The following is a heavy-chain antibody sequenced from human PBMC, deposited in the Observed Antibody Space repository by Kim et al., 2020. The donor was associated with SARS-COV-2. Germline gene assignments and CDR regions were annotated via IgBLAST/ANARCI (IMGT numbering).Heavy chain of an antibody. CDR1: NGSISPYY. J-gene: IGHJ4*01. CDR2: IYYSGST. D-gene: IGHD3-22*01. CDR3: ARAPYYYDTSGYYPFDY. Sequence: SETLSLTCTVSNGSISPYYWSWIRQPPGKGLEFIGYIYYSGSTNYNPSLKSRVAISVDTSKNQFSLTLSSVTTADTAVYYCARAPYYYDTSGYYPFDYWG. V-gene: IGHV4-59*01.